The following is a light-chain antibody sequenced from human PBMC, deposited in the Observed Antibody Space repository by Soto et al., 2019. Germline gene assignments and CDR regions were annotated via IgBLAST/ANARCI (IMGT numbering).Light chain of an antibody. J-gene: IGKJ4*01. CDR1: QSVSIY. CDR3: QHRSNWPLT. CDR2: DAS. V-gene: IGKV3-11*01. Sequence: EIVLTQSPATLSLSPGERATLSCRASQSVSIYLAWYQQKPGQAPRLLIYDASNRATGIPARFSGSGSGTDFTLTISSPEPEDFAVYYCQHRSNWPLTFGGGTKVEIK.